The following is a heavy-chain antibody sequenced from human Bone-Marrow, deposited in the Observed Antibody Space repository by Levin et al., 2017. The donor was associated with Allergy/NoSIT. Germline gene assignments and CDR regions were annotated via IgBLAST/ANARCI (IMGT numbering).Heavy chain of an antibody. CDR1: GGSVGSHF. CDR3: ARAGGWGVGTPRHPFDV. J-gene: IGHJ3*01. Sequence: SETLSLTCSVSGGSVGSHFWSWIRQPPGRGLEWIAYVYHTGNINYNSSLSSRVTISLDTSKNQFSMTMTAGTASETAIYFCARAGGWGVGTPRHPFDVWGQVALVTVSP. CDR2: VYHTGNI. D-gene: IGHD3-10*01. V-gene: IGHV4-59*02.